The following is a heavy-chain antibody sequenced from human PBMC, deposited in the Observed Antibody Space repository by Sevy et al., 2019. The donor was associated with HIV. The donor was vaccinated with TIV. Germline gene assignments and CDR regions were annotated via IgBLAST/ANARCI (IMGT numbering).Heavy chain of an antibody. D-gene: IGHD3-10*01. Sequence: GGSLRLSCAASGFTFRSYGMHWVRRAPGKGLEWMAFIRYDGSTKYYADSVKGRFTISRDNSKNTLYLQMNSLRGDDTSLYYCAKGLGMVQGALLSDDIWGQGTMVTVSS. J-gene: IGHJ3*02. CDR2: IRYDGSTK. CDR1: GFTFRSYG. V-gene: IGHV3-30*02. CDR3: AKGLGMVQGALLSDDI.